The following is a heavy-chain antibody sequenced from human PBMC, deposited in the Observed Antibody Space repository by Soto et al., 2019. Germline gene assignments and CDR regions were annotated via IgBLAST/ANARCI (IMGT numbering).Heavy chain of an antibody. D-gene: IGHD2-2*02. CDR1: GGSISSGDYY. V-gene: IGHV4-30-4*01. J-gene: IGHJ6*02. CDR3: ARDGVYCSSTSCYSYYGMDV. Sequence: SETLSLTCTVSGGSISSGDYYWRWIRQPPGKGLEWIGYIYYSGSTYYNPSLKSRVTISVDTSKNQFSLRLSSVTAADTAVYYCARDGVYCSSTSCYSYYGMDVWGQGTTVTVSS. CDR2: IYYSGST.